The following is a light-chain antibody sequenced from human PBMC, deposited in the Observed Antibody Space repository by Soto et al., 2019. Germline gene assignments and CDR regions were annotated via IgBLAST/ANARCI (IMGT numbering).Light chain of an antibody. CDR2: EVS. J-gene: IGLJ1*01. V-gene: IGLV2-14*01. Sequence: QSALTQPASVSGSPGQSITISRTGTSSDDGGYNYVSWYQQHPGKAPKLMIYEVSNRPSGVSNRFSGSKSGNTASLTISGLQAEDEADYYCSSYTSSSTYVFGTGTKLTVL. CDR3: SSYTSSSTYV. CDR1: SSDDGGYNY.